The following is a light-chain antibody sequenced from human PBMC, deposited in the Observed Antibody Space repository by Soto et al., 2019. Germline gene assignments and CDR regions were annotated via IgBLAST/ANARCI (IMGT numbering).Light chain of an antibody. CDR3: LSFYSSLSLV. Sequence: QSVLTQPPSVSGAPGQRVTISCTGSSSNIGAGYDVHWYQQLPGRAPKLLIYGNTNRPSGVPDRFSGSKSGTSASLAITGLQAEDEADSYCLSFYSSLSLVSGGGTKVTVL. CDR2: GNT. J-gene: IGLJ2*01. V-gene: IGLV1-40*01. CDR1: SSNIGAGYD.